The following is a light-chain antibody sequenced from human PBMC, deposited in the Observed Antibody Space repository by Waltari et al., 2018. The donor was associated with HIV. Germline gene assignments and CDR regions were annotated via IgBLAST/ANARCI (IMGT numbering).Light chain of an antibody. Sequence: EIVLTQSPATLSLSPGERATLYCRASQSVSNSLIWYQQKPGQDPRLLIYDASNRATGVPARFSGSGSGTDFTLTSSSLEPEDFAVYYCQQRSNWPPITFGGGTKVEIK. V-gene: IGKV3-11*01. CDR2: DAS. CDR1: QSVSNS. J-gene: IGKJ4*01. CDR3: QQRSNWPPIT.